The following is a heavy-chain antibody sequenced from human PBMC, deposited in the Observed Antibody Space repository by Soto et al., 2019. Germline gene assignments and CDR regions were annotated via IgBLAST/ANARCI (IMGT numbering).Heavy chain of an antibody. Sequence: QVQLQASGPGLVKPSETLSLICTVSGGSVRDSYWTWIRQPPGKGLEWIGYVSASGTTKYSSSLKSRVTMSVDTSKNQFSLKVNSVTTADTAIYYCARVCHLNVYYASDYWGQGVLVTVSS. J-gene: IGHJ4*02. CDR1: GGSVRDSY. CDR2: VSASGTT. CDR3: ARVCHLNVYYASDY. V-gene: IGHV4-59*02. D-gene: IGHD1-26*01.